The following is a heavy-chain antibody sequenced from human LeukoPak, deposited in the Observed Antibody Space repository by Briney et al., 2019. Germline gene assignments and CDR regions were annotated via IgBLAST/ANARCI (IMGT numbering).Heavy chain of an antibody. V-gene: IGHV3-11*01. CDR1: GFTFSDYY. J-gene: IGHJ5*02. D-gene: IGHD6-19*01. Sequence: GGSLRLSCAASGFTFSDYYMSWIRQAPGEGLEWVSYISSSGSTIYYADSVKGRFTISRDNAKNSLYLQMNSLRAEDTAVYYCARDMRQWLVPRPDWFDPWGQGTLVTVSS. CDR3: ARDMRQWLVPRPDWFDP. CDR2: ISSSGSTI.